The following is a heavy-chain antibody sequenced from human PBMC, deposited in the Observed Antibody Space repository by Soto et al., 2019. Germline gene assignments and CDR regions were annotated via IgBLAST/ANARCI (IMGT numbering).Heavy chain of an antibody. D-gene: IGHD6-19*01. CDR1: GFMFSDFW. J-gene: IGHJ5*02. CDR3: ASPVPGTNAFDR. Sequence: EVQLVESGGGLVQPGGSPRLSCAASGFMFSDFWMYWLRQAPGKGPMWVSRIKDDGGSTLYADSVKGRFTISRDNAKNTLYLQMDSLRAEDTAVYYCASPVPGTNAFDRWGQGTLVTVSS. CDR2: IKDDGGST. V-gene: IGHV3-74*01.